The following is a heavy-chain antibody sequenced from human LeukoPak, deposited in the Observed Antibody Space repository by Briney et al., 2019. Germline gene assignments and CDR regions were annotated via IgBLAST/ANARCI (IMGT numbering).Heavy chain of an antibody. CDR1: GYTFTSYA. V-gene: IGHV1-3*01. CDR2: INAGNGNT. D-gene: IGHD1-14*01. CDR3: ARESVGTSHYYYGMDV. Sequence: ASVKVSCKASGYTFTSYAMHWVRQAPGQRLEWMGWINAGNGNTKYSQKFQGRVTITRDTSASTAYMELSSLRSEDTAVYYCARESVGTSHYYYGMDVWGQGTTVTVPS. J-gene: IGHJ6*02.